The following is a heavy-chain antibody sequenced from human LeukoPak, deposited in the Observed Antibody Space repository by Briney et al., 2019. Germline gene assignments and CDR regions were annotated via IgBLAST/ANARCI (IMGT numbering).Heavy chain of an antibody. Sequence: GSSVKVSCKASGGTFSSYAISWVRQAPGQGLEWMGRIIPILGIANYAQKFQGRVTITADKSTSTAYMELSSLRSEDTAVYYCAKSPIGNGPDYWGQGTLVTVSS. J-gene: IGHJ4*02. CDR1: GGTFSSYA. V-gene: IGHV1-69*04. CDR3: AKSPIGNGPDY. D-gene: IGHD2/OR15-2a*01. CDR2: IIPILGIA.